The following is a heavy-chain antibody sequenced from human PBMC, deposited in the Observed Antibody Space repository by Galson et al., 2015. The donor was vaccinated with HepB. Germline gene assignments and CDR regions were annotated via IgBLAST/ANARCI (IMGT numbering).Heavy chain of an antibody. CDR1: GYTFTSYG. V-gene: IGHV1-18*04. D-gene: IGHD3-22*01. CDR3: ARDWRYYYDSSGYHGLLFDY. CDR2: ISAYNGNT. J-gene: IGHJ4*02. Sequence: SVKVSCKASGYTFTSYGISWVRQAPGQGLEWMGWISAYNGNTNYAQKLQGGVTMTTDTSTSTAYMELRSLRSDDTAVYYCARDWRYYYDSSGYHGLLFDYWGQGTLVTVSS.